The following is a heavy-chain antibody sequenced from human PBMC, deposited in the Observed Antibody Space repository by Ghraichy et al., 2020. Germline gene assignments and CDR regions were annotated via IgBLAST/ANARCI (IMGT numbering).Heavy chain of an antibody. J-gene: IGHJ6*02. D-gene: IGHD3-10*01. CDR1: GGSISSGGYY. V-gene: IGHV4-31*03. Sequence: SETLSLTCTVSGGSISSGGYYWSWIRQHPGKGLEWIGYIYYSGSTYYNPSLKSRVTISVDTSKNQFSLKLSSVTAADTAVYYCARDLISRYYRTGGGMDVWGQGTTVTVSS. CDR3: ARDLISRYYRTGGGMDV. CDR2: IYYSGST.